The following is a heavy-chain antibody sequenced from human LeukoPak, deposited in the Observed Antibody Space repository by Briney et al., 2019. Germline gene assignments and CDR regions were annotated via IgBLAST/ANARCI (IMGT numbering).Heavy chain of an antibody. V-gene: IGHV1-2*02. D-gene: IGHD1-14*01. CDR1: GYTFTGYY. J-gene: IGHJ4*02. CDR3: ARATAENDH. Sequence: ASVKVSCKASGYTFTGYYMHWVRQAPGQGLEWMGWINPKTGSTSYAQKFQGRVTMTRDTSISTVNMELSRLTSDDTAVYYCARATAENDHWGQGTLVTVSS. CDR2: INPKTGST.